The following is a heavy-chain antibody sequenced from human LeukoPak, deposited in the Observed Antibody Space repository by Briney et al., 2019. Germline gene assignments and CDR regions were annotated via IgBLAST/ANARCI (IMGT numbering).Heavy chain of an antibody. CDR3: MLDGSAPNWFEP. CDR1: GFTFIDSG. Sequence: GGSLKLSCAASGFTFIDSGMHWVRQAPGKGLEWVGRVRSRANNYGTAYARSVKDRFIIFRDDSKNMAYLQMNSLQTDDTATYYFMLDGSAPNWFEPWGQGTQVTDSS. D-gene: IGHD2-8*01. J-gene: IGHJ5*02. V-gene: IGHV3-73*01. CDR2: VRSRANNYGT.